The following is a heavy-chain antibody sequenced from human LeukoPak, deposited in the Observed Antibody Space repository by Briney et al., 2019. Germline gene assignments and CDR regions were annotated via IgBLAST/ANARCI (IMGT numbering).Heavy chain of an antibody. J-gene: IGHJ4*02. CDR2: ISASGGST. V-gene: IGHV3-23*01. D-gene: IGHD5-12*01. CDR1: GFTFSSYA. CDR3: VKSFDGIVATIFDY. Sequence: PGGSLRLSCAASGFTFSSYAMSWARQAPGKGLEWVSAISASGGSTYYADSVKGRFTISRDNSKNTLYLQMNSLRAEDTAVYYCVKSFDGIVATIFDYWGQGTPVTVSS.